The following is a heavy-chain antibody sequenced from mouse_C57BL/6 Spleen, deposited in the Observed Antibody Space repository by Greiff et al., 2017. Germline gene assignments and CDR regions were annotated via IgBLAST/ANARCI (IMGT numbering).Heavy chain of an antibody. V-gene: IGHV1-52*01. J-gene: IGHJ1*03. Sequence: QVQLKQPGAELVRPGSSVKLSCKASGYTFTSYWMHWVKQRPIQGLEWIGNIDPSDSETHYNQKFKDKATLTVDKSSSTAYMQLSSLTSEDSAVYYCARGGILRRYWYFDVWGTGTTVTVSS. D-gene: IGHD2-4*01. CDR1: GYTFTSYW. CDR2: IDPSDSET. CDR3: ARGGILRRYWYFDV.